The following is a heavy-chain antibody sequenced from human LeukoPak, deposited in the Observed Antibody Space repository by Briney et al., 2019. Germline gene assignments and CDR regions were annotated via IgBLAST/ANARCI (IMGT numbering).Heavy chain of an antibody. V-gene: IGHV1-2*02. Sequence: ASVKVSCKASGYTFTSYDINWVRQAPGQGLEWMGWINPSSGGTNCAQKFQGRVTMTRDTSISTAYMELSRLRSDDTAVYYCARDPKSSGYYRIPFDYWGQGTLVTVSS. J-gene: IGHJ4*02. CDR1: GYTFTSYD. CDR2: INPSSGGT. CDR3: ARDPKSSGYYRIPFDY. D-gene: IGHD3-22*01.